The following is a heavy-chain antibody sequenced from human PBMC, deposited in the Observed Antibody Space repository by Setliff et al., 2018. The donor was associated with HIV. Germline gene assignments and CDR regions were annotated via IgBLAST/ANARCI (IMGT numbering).Heavy chain of an antibody. D-gene: IGHD6-13*01. CDR1: GYAFTDYS. V-gene: IGHV1-2*06. J-gene: IGHJ4*02. Sequence: ASVKVSCKTSGYAFTDYSIHWVRQAPGQGLEWVGRINPDSRGTNYAQTFQGRVTMTRDTSVSTAYMELSRLKSDDAAVFYCARGVKGIATTGKYYFDYWGQGTLVTVSS. CDR2: INPDSRGT. CDR3: ARGVKGIATTGKYYFDY.